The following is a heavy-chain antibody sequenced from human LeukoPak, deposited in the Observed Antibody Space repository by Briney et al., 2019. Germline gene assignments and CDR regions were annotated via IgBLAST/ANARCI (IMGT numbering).Heavy chain of an antibody. CDR2: INHSGST. CDR3: NYGSGSEQLWAPNDAFDI. D-gene: IGHD3-10*01. J-gene: IGHJ3*02. V-gene: IGHV4-34*01. Sequence: SETLSLTCAVYGGSFSGYYWSWIRQPPGKGLEWIGEINHSGSTNYNPSLKSRVTISVDTSKNQFSLRLSSVTAADTAVYYCNYGSGSEQLWAPNDAFDIWGQGTMVTVSS. CDR1: GGSFSGYY.